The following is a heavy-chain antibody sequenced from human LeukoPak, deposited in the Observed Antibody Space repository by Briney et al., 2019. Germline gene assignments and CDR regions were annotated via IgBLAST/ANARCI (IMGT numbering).Heavy chain of an antibody. Sequence: GGSMRLSCAASGFTFSSYWMHWVRQAPGKGLVWVSRVNSDGSTTSYVDSVKGRFTTSRDDAKNTLYLQMSSLRAEDTAVYYCARVDYSSSWYIDYWGQGTLVTVSS. D-gene: IGHD6-13*01. J-gene: IGHJ4*02. V-gene: IGHV3-74*01. CDR3: ARVDYSSSWYIDY. CDR1: GFTFSSYW. CDR2: VNSDGSTT.